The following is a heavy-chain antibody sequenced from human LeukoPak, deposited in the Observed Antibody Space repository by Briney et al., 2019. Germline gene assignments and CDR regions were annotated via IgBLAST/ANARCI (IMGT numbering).Heavy chain of an antibody. CDR3: ARAVGCSSTSCHDAFDI. CDR1: GFTFDDYG. Sequence: GGSLRLSCAASGFTFDDYGRSWVRQAPGKGLEWGSGINWNGGRTGYADSVKGRFTISRDNAKNSLYLQMNSLRAEDTALYYCARAVGCSSTSCHDAFDIWGQGTMVTVSS. J-gene: IGHJ3*02. CDR2: INWNGGRT. D-gene: IGHD2-2*01. V-gene: IGHV3-20*04.